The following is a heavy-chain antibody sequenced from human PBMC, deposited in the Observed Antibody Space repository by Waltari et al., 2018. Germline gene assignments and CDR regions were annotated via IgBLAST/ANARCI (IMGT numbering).Heavy chain of an antibody. CDR3: VKDGDYFVPGYDAFDV. CDR2: IRYDGNNK. CDR1: GFPFGKLG. V-gene: IGHV3-30*02. D-gene: IGHD4-17*01. Sequence: VHLEEFGRGVVQPGGSLTLSCAPSGFPFGKLGMPWVRQAPDKGLEWLTFIRYDGNNKYYADSVKGRFIISRDNSRNTLYLQINSLKEDDTAMYYCVKDGDYFVPGYDAFDVWGQGTMVTVSS. J-gene: IGHJ3*01.